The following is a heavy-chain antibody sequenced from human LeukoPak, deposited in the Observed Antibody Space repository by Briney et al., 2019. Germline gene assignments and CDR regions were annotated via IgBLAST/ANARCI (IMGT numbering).Heavy chain of an antibody. CDR1: GYSINSGYY. CDR2: IYHSGST. J-gene: IGHJ5*02. D-gene: IGHD6-13*01. CDR3: ARHQYSSSWYLPWGWFDP. Sequence: SETLSLTCAVFGYSINSGYYWGWIRQPPGKGLGGIGSIYHSGSTYYNPSLKDRVTISVDTSNNQVSLKRSSVTADATAVYECARHQYSSSWYLPWGWFDPWGQGTLVTVSS. V-gene: IGHV4-38-2*01.